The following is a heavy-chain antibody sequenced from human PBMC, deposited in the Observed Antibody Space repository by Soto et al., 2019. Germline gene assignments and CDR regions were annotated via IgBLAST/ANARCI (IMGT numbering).Heavy chain of an antibody. V-gene: IGHV3-23*01. Sequence: GSLRLACAASGFTFSSYAMNWVRQAPGKGLEWVSVISGSGDTTYYADSVKVRFTISRDNSKNTLYLQMNSLGAEDTAVYYCAKTVPGTKYWGQGTLVTVSS. D-gene: IGHD6-19*01. CDR3: AKTVPGTKY. CDR1: GFTFSSYA. J-gene: IGHJ4*02. CDR2: ISGSGDTT.